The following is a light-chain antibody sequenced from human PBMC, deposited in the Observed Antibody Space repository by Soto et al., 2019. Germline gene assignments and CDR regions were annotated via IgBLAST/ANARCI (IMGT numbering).Light chain of an antibody. CDR1: SSDVGTYSF. V-gene: IGLV2-14*01. CDR3: SSYTTSSYVV. J-gene: IGLJ2*01. CDR2: EVS. Sequence: QSVLTQPASVSGSPGQSITISCTGTSSDVGTYSFVSWYQQHPGKAPKLMIYEVSNRPSGVSNRFTGSKSANTASLTISGLQAEDEADYSCSSYTTSSYVVFGGGTKVTVL.